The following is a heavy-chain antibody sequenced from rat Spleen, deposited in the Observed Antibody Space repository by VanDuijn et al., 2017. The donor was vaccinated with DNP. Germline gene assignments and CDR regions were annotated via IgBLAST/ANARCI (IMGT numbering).Heavy chain of an antibody. Sequence: EVQLQESGPGLVKPSQSLSLTCSVTGYPITSNYWGWIRKFPGNKKEWIGHKSNSGTITYNPSLKSRISITRDTSRNHFFLQLNSVTTEDTATYYCARLEFGGYTYYFDYWGQGVMVTVSS. D-gene: IGHD1-11*01. V-gene: IGHV3-1*01. CDR1: GYPITSNY. CDR2: KSNSGTI. CDR3: ARLEFGGYTYYFDY. J-gene: IGHJ2*01.